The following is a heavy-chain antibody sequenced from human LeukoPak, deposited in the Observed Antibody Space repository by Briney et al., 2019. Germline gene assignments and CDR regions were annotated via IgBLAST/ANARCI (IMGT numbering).Heavy chain of an antibody. J-gene: IGHJ4*02. CDR2: IYSGGST. Sequence: GGSLRLSCAASGFTVSSNYMSWVRQAPGKGLEWVSVIYSGGSTYYADSVKGRFTISRDNSKNTLYLQMNSLRAEDTAVYYCARDRRYCSGDNCYSGVDYWGQGTLVTVSS. CDR3: ARDRRYCSGDNCYSGVDY. CDR1: GFTVSSNY. D-gene: IGHD2-15*01. V-gene: IGHV3-53*01.